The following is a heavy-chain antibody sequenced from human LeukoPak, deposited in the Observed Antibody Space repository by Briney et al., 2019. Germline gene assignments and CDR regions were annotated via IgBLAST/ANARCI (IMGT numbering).Heavy chain of an antibody. CDR2: IYYSGST. CDR3: ATRRIAVAAPFDY. J-gene: IGHJ4*02. V-gene: IGHV4-59*01. Sequence: SETLSLTCAVSGASITSYYWSWIRQPPGKGLEWIGYIYYSGSTNYNPSLKSRVTMSVDTPKNEFSLKLSSVTTADTAVYYCATRRIAVAAPFDYWGQGTLVTVSS. D-gene: IGHD6-19*01. CDR1: GASITSYY.